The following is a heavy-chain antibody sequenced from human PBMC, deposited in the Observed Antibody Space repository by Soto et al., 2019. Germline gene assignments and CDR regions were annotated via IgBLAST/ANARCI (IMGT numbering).Heavy chain of an antibody. CDR1: GFTFSSYG. CDR2: IWYDGSNK. CDR3: ARDGYCSGGSCYSVPVFDY. J-gene: IGHJ4*02. D-gene: IGHD2-15*01. Sequence: QVQLVESGGGVVQPGRSLRLSCAASGFTFSSYGMHWVRQAPGKGLEWVAGIWYDGSNKYYADSVKGRFTISRDNSKNTLYLQMSSLRAEDTAVYYWARDGYCSGGSCYSVPVFDYWGQGTLVTVSS. V-gene: IGHV3-33*01.